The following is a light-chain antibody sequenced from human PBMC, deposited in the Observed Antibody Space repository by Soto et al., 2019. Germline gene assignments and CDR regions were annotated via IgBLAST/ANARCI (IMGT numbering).Light chain of an antibody. Sequence: QSVLTQPPSVSGAPGQRVTISCTGSSSNIGAGYDVHWYQQLPGTAPKLLISGNSNRPSGVPDRFSGSKSGTSASLAITGLQAADEDDYYCQSSDSSLSGWVFGGGTKLTVL. J-gene: IGLJ3*02. CDR2: GNS. CDR1: SSNIGAGYD. V-gene: IGLV1-40*01. CDR3: QSSDSSLSGWV.